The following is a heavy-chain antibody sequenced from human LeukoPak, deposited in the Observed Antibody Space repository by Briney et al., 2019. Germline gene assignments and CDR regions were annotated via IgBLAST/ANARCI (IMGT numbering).Heavy chain of an antibody. CDR1: GFTFNRYS. D-gene: IGHD3-22*01. J-gene: IGHJ3*02. Sequence: GGSLRLSCAASGFTFNRYSMNWVRQAPGKGLEWISYISSSGTTIYYADSVQGRFIISRDNAKNSLYLQMNSLRAEDTAVYYCARETYYYDSSGYRSLTYAFDIWGQGTMVTVSS. CDR2: ISSSGTTI. CDR3: ARETYYYDSSGYRSLTYAFDI. V-gene: IGHV3-48*04.